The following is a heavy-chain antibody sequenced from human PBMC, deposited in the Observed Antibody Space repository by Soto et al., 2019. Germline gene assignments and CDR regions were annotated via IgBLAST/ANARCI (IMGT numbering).Heavy chain of an antibody. CDR3: AKDSTEVAVDYYYGMDV. J-gene: IGHJ6*02. CDR1: GFTFSSYA. V-gene: IGHV3-23*01. Sequence: EVQLLESGGGLVQPGGSLRLSCAASGFTFSSYAMSWVRQAPGKGLEWVSAISGSGGSTYYADSVKGRLTISRDNSKNTLSLQLYCLRAEDTAVYYCAKDSTEVAVDYYYGMDVWGQGTTVIVSS. CDR2: ISGSGGST. D-gene: IGHD6-19*01.